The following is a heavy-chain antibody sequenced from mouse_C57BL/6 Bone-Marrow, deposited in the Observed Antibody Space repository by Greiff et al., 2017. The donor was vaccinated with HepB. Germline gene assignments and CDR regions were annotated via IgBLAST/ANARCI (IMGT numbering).Heavy chain of an antibody. D-gene: IGHD1-1*01. CDR1: GFSLTSYG. V-gene: IGHV2-6*01. CDR2: IWGVGST. J-gene: IGHJ3*01. Sequence: VQLVESGPGLVAPSQSLSITCTVSGFSLTSYGVDWVRQSPGKGLEWLGVIWGVGSTKYNSALKSRLSISKDNSKSQVFLKMNSLQTDDTAMYYCASEGGSSSFAYWGQGTLVTVSA. CDR3: ASEGGSSSFAY.